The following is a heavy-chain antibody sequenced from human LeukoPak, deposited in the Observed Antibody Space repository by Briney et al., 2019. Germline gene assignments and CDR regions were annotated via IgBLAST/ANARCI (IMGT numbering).Heavy chain of an antibody. Sequence: GSLRLSCAASGFTFDSYAMSWVRQAPGRGLEWVSSISGNGSSTYYADSVKGRFTISRDNSKNTLYLQMDSLRIEDTAEYYCAKGNSARSGSYYGDYWGQGTLVTVSS. V-gene: IGHV3-23*01. CDR2: ISGNGSST. CDR1: GFTFDSYA. CDR3: AKGNSARSGSYYGDY. J-gene: IGHJ4*02. D-gene: IGHD1-26*01.